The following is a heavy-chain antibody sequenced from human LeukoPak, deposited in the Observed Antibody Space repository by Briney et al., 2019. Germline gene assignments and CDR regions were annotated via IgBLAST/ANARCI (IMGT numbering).Heavy chain of an antibody. CDR1: GYTFTNYW. CDR3: ARTPGDYFDY. V-gene: IGHV5-51*01. D-gene: IGHD3-10*01. J-gene: IGHJ4*02. CDR2: ISPGASDT. Sequence: GESLKISCKGSGYTFTNYWIGWVRQTPGKGLEWMGIISPGASDTRYSPSFLGQVTISADKSISTAYLQWSSLKASDTAMYYCARTPGDYFDYWGQGTLVSVSS.